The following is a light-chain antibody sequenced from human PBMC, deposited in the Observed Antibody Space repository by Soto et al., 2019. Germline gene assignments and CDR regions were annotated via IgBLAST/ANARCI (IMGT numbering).Light chain of an antibody. J-gene: IGLJ3*02. CDR3: QVWDASSEHWV. CDR2: ADS. V-gene: IGLV3-21*02. CDR1: DIGSKS. Sequence: SSELTQPPSVSVAPGQTARIPCGGNDIGSKSVHWYQQKPGQAPVLVVYADSDRPSGIPERFSGSNSGDTATLTISGVEAGDEADYYCQVWDASSEHWVFGGGTKLTVL.